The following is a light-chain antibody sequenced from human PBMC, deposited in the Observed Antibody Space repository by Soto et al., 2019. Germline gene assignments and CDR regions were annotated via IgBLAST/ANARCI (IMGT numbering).Light chain of an antibody. Sequence: AIQMTQSPSSLSASLGDRVTITCRAGQDISNDLGWYQQNPGKAPKLLIYDASRLESGVPSRFSGSGSGTDFNLTIRSLQPEDFETYYCQQANSFPRTFGQGTRLEIK. J-gene: IGKJ5*01. CDR2: DAS. CDR3: QQANSFPRT. CDR1: QDISND. V-gene: IGKV1-13*02.